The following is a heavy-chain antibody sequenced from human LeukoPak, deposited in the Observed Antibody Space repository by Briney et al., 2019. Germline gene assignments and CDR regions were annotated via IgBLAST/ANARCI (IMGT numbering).Heavy chain of an antibody. Sequence: GAPVKVSCKASGYTFTSYYMHWVRQAPGQGLEWVGVINPSGDGTSYTQKFQGRVTMTRDMSTSTVFMELTSLRSEDTAVYFCAREPPATGYYDYWGQGTLVTVSS. D-gene: IGHD3-9*01. CDR1: GYTFTSYY. CDR2: INPSGDGT. CDR3: AREPPATGYYDY. V-gene: IGHV1-46*01. J-gene: IGHJ4*02.